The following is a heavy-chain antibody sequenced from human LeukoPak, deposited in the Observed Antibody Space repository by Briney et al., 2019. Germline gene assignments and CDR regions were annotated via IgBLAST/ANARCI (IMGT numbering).Heavy chain of an antibody. CDR2: IGISSNKI. V-gene: IGHV3-21*01. J-gene: IGHJ3*02. CDR1: GFTLRSYT. CDR3: ARESGYNI. D-gene: IGHD5-12*01. Sequence: GGSLRLSCAASGFTLRSYTMNWVRQAPGKGLEWVSSIGISSNKIYYADSVKGRFTISRDNAKNSLYLQMNSLRAEDTAVYYCARESGYNIWGQGTMVTVSS.